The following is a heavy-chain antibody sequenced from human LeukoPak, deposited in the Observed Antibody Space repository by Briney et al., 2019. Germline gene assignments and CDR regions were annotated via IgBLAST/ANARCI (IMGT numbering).Heavy chain of an antibody. J-gene: IGHJ3*02. D-gene: IGHD5-18*01. CDR2: IYYSGST. Sequence: PSETLSLTCTVSGGSISSYYWSWIRQPPGKGLEWIGYIYYSGSTNYNPSLKSRVTISVDTSKNQFSLKLSSVTAADTAVYYCARLWHSYGHEAYAFDIWGQGTMVTLSS. V-gene: IGHV4-59*08. CDR1: GGSISSYY. CDR3: ARLWHSYGHEAYAFDI.